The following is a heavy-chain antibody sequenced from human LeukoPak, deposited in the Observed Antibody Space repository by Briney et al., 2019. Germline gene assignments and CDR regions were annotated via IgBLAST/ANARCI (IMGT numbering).Heavy chain of an antibody. V-gene: IGHV4-59*11. D-gene: IGHD3-22*01. J-gene: IGHJ3*02. CDR1: GGSISSHN. CDR2: IYYSESP. CDR3: ARDYYASRGDAFDM. Sequence: SETLSLTCTVSGGSISSHNWSCIRQPPRKGHGSSGYIYYSESPNYSPSLKSRVTMSVDMSKNQFSLNLRSVTAADTAVYYCARDYYASRGDAFDMWGQGTMVTVSS.